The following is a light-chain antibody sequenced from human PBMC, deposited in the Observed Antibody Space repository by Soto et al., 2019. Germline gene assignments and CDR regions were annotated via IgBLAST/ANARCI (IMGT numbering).Light chain of an antibody. Sequence: EIVMTQSPATLSVSPGERATLSCRASQTVSVNLAWYQQKPGQAPRLLIYGASTRATGVPARFSGSGSGTEFTLTISSLQSEDFAVYYCQQYNDWPPFTFGPGTKV. CDR2: GAS. CDR1: QTVSVN. V-gene: IGKV3-15*01. CDR3: QQYNDWPPFT. J-gene: IGKJ3*01.